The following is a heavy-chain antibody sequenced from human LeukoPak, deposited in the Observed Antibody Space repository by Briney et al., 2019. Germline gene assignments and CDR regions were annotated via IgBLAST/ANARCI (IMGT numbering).Heavy chain of an antibody. Sequence: GSLSLSCAASGFTFSSYDLSWVRQAPGKGLEWVSAISGSGSSTYYADSVKGRFTISRDNSKNTLYLQMNSLRAEDTAVYYCAKPVAGTGAYYYGMDVWGQGTTVTVSS. J-gene: IGHJ6*01. D-gene: IGHD6-19*01. CDR3: AKPVAGTGAYYYGMDV. V-gene: IGHV3-23*01. CDR1: GFTFSSYD. CDR2: ISGSGSST.